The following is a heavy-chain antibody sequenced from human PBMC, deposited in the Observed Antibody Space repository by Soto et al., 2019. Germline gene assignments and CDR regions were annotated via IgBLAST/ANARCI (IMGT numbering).Heavy chain of an antibody. D-gene: IGHD6-19*01. Sequence: QVQLVQSGAEVKKPGASVKVSCKASGYTFTSYGISWVRQAPGQGLEWMGWISAYNGNTNYAQKLQGRVTMTTDKATNNAYIEVRSPGSDDTGGYYCARDGWYVGDYWGQGTLVTVSS. J-gene: IGHJ4*02. CDR2: ISAYNGNT. CDR3: ARDGWYVGDY. V-gene: IGHV1-18*01. CDR1: GYTFTSYG.